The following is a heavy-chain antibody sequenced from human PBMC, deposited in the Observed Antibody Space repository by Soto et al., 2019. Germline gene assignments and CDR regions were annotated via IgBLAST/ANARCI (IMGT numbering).Heavy chain of an antibody. CDR1: GFTFSGYG. CDR2: IWYDGSNK. J-gene: IGHJ4*02. Sequence: QVQLVESGGGVVQPGRSLRLSCAASGFTFSGYGMHWVRQAPGKGLEWVEVIWYDGSNKDYADSVKGRFTISRDNSKNTLHLPMNILRAEDTAVYYCARGSSDLVALEYWGQGTQVTVSS. V-gene: IGHV3-33*01. D-gene: IGHD6-25*01. CDR3: ARGSSDLVALEY.